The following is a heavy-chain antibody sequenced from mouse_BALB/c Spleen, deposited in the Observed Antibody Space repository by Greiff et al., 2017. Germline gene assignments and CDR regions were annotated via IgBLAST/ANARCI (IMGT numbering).Heavy chain of an antibody. D-gene: IGHD2-4*01. J-gene: IGHJ4*01. V-gene: IGHV5-17*02. CDR3: ARWGITTYAMDY. CDR1: GFTFSSFG. CDR2: ISSGSSTI. Sequence: DVMLVESGGGLVQPGGSRKLSCAASGFTFSSFGMHWVRQAPEKGLEWVAYISSGSSTIYYADTVKGRFTISRDNPKNTLFLQMTSLRSEDTAMYYCARWGITTYAMDYWGQGTSVTVSS.